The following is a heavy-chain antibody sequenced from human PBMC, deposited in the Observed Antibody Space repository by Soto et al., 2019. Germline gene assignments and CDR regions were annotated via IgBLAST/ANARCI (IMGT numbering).Heavy chain of an antibody. CDR3: AKDWVITILGYFQH. J-gene: IGHJ1*01. V-gene: IGHV3-30*18. CDR1: GFTFSSYG. Sequence: QVQLVESGGGVVQPGRSLRLSCAASGFTFSSYGMHWVRQAPGKGLEWVAVISYDGSNKYYADSVKGRFTISRDNSKNTLYLQMNSLIAEDTAVYYCAKDWVITILGYFQHWGQGTLVTVSS. CDR2: ISYDGSNK. D-gene: IGHD3-3*01.